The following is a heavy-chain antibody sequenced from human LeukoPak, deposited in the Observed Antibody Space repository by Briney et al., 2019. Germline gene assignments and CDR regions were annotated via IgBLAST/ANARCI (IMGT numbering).Heavy chain of an antibody. D-gene: IGHD3-22*01. CDR1: GYTFTSYG. V-gene: IGHV1-46*01. J-gene: IGHJ4*02. CDR3: ARTYYYDSSGYDY. CDR2: INPSGGSA. Sequence: ASVKVSCKASGYTFTSYGISWVRQAPGQGLEWMGIINPSGGSASYAQKFQGRVTMTRDTSTSTVYMELSSLRSEDTAVYYCARTYYYDSSGYDYWGQGTLVTVSS.